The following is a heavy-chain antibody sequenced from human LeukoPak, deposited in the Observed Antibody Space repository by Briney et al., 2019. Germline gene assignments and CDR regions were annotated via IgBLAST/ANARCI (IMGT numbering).Heavy chain of an antibody. Sequence: GGSLRVSCAVSGFTFSTYSMNWVRQAPGKGLEWVSYISGSGTTMYYADSVKGRFTISRDNAKNSLYPQMNSLRPEDTAIYYCAREGVSTVTSILVVISFDYWGQGALVTVSS. CDR3: AREGVSTVTSILVVISFDY. CDR2: ISGSGTTM. CDR1: GFTFSTYS. D-gene: IGHD3-22*01. J-gene: IGHJ4*02. V-gene: IGHV3-48*04.